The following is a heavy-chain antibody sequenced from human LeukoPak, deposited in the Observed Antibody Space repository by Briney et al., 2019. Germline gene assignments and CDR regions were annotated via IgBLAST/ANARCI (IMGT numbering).Heavy chain of an antibody. CDR1: GYTFTSYD. CDR3: ARAVQLWLWHFDY. J-gene: IGHJ4*02. Sequence: ASVKVSCKASGYTFTSYDINWVRQATGQGLEWMGWMNPNSGNTGYAQKFQGRVTMTRNTSISTAYMELSSLRSEDAAVYYCARAVQLWLWHFDYWGQGTLVTVSS. D-gene: IGHD3-10*01. V-gene: IGHV1-8*01. CDR2: MNPNSGNT.